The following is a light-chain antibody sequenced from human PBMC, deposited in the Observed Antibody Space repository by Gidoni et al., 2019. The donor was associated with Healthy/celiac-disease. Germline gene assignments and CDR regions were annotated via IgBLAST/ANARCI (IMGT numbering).Light chain of an antibody. V-gene: IGKV1-33*01. CDR3: QRYDNLLT. CDR1: QVISNY. Sequence: DIQITQSPSSLSASVGDRVTITCQASQVISNYLNWYQRKPGKAPKLLIYDASNLETGVPSRFSGSGSGTDFTFTISSLQPEDIATYYCQRYDNLLTFXGXTKVEIK. CDR2: DAS. J-gene: IGKJ4*01.